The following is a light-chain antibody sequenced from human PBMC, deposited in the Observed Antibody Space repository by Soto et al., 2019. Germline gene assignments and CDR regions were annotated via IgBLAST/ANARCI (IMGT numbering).Light chain of an antibody. CDR1: SSDVGGYNY. V-gene: IGLV2-14*03. CDR2: DVS. CDR3: SSYTTSNTVV. Sequence: QSALTQPASVSGSPGQSIAISCTGTSSDVGGYNYVSWYQRHPGKTPKLIIYDVSNRLSGVSDRFSGSRSGNTASLTISGLQAEDEADYYCSSYTTSNTVVFGGGTKLTVL. J-gene: IGLJ3*02.